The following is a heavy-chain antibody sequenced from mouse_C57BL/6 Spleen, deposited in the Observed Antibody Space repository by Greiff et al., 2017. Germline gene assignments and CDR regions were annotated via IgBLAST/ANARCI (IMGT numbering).Heavy chain of an antibody. D-gene: IGHD1-1*01. V-gene: IGHV1-64*01. J-gene: IGHJ3*01. CDR1: GYTFTSYW. Sequence: QVQLQQPGAELVKPGASVKLSCKASGYTFTSYWMHWVKQRPGQGLEWIGMIHPNSGSTNYNAKFKSKATLTVDKSSSTAYMQLSSLTSEDSAVYYCARGNYGSPFAYWGQGTLVTVSA. CDR2: IHPNSGST. CDR3: ARGNYGSPFAY.